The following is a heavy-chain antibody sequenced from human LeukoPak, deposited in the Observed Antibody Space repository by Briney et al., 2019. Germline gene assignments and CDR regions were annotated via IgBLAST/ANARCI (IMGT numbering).Heavy chain of an antibody. V-gene: IGHV3-21*01. J-gene: IGHJ4*02. Sequence: PGGSLRLSCAASGFTFSSYSMNWVRQAPGKGLEWVSSISSSSSYIYYADSVKGRFTISRDNAKNSLYLQMNSLRAEDTAVYYCARSKEGIAAAGTSDYWGQGTLVTVSS. CDR2: ISSSSSYI. D-gene: IGHD6-13*01. CDR1: GFTFSSYS. CDR3: ARSKEGIAAAGTSDY.